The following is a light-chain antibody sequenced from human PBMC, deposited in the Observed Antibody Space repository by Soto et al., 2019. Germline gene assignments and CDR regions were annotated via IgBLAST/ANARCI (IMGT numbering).Light chain of an antibody. V-gene: IGKV3-15*01. CDR3: QQYNNLLWT. CDR2: GAS. J-gene: IGKJ1*01. Sequence: EIVMTQSPATLSVSTGERATLSCRASQNISSNLAWYQQKPGQAPRVLIDGASTRATGIPARFSGSGSGTEFTLTISSLQSEDFAVYYCQQYNNLLWTFGQGTKVEIK. CDR1: QNISSN.